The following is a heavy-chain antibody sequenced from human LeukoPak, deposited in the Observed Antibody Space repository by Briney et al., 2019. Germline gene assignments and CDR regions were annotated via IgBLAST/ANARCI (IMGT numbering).Heavy chain of an antibody. D-gene: IGHD6-6*01. Sequence: GSLRLSCVVSGFTFSSYSMIWVRQTPEKRLEWVSSISGNSAFKHDADSVKGRFIISRDNAQNTLFLQMNSLRIEDTAVYYCAKWKYSNSGIDDYWGQGTLVTVSS. CDR1: GFTFSSYS. J-gene: IGHJ4*02. CDR3: AKWKYSNSGIDDY. CDR2: ISGNSAFK. V-gene: IGHV3-21*01.